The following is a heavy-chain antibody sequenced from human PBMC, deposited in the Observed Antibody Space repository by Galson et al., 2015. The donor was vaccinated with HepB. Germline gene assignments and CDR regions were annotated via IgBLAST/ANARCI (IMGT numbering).Heavy chain of an antibody. D-gene: IGHD2-15*01. CDR3: ARYYRAHINSWLDY. J-gene: IGHJ4*02. CDR1: GSTFSSYS. V-gene: IGHV3-21*01. Sequence: SLRLSCAASGSTFSSYSMNWVRQAPGKGLEWVSSIDSSSSFIKYADSVKGRFTISRDNAENSLYLQMDSLRAEDTAVYYCARYYRAHINSWLDYWGQGTLVTASS. CDR2: IDSSSSFI.